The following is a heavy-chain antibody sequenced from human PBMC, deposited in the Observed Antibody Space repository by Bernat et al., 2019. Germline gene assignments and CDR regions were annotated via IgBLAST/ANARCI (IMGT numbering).Heavy chain of an antibody. V-gene: IGHV1-18*04. Sequence: QVQLVQSGAEVKKPGASVKVSCKASGYTFTSYGISWVRQAPGQGLEWMGWISAYNGNTNYAQKLQCRVTMTTDTSTSTAYMELRSLRSDDTAVYYCAKTQGPIQLWSPRNSDWFDPWGQGTLVTVSS. CDR1: GYTFTSYG. CDR2: ISAYNGNT. D-gene: IGHD5-18*01. J-gene: IGHJ5*02. CDR3: AKTQGPIQLWSPRNSDWFDP.